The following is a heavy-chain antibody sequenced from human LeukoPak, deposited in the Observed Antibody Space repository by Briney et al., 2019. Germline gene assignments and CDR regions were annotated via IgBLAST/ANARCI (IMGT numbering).Heavy chain of an antibody. D-gene: IGHD6-19*01. J-gene: IGHJ4*02. CDR2: IHNSGRT. CDR3: ARGPRSGWFIDY. Sequence: SETLSLTCSVSGGSVSSYYWSWIRQSPGKGLEWIGYIHNSGRTNYNPSLKSRVTGFVDTSKNQVSLRLSSVTAADTAVYYCARGPRSGWFIDYWGQGTLVTVSS. CDR1: GGSVSSYY. V-gene: IGHV4-4*08.